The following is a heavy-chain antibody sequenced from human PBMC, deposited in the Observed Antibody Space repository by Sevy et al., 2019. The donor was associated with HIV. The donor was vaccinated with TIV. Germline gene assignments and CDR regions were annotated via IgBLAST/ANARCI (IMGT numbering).Heavy chain of an antibody. CDR1: GGTFSSYA. Sequence: ASVKVSCKASGGTFSSYAISWVRQAPGQGLEWMGRIIPILGIANYAQKFQGRVTITAEKSTSTAYMELSSLRSEDTAVYYCARDRGIAVAGSMDVWGQGTTVTVSS. D-gene: IGHD6-19*01. V-gene: IGHV1-69*04. CDR3: ARDRGIAVAGSMDV. CDR2: IIPILGIA. J-gene: IGHJ6*02.